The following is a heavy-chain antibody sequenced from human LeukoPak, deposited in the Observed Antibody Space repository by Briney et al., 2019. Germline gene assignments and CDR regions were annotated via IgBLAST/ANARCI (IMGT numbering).Heavy chain of an antibody. V-gene: IGHV4-39*07. CDR1: GGSISSSSYY. CDR3: ARTYGDYGYY. Sequence: KPSETLSFTCTVSGGSISSSSYYWGWIRQPPGKGLEWIGSIYYSGSTYYNPSLKSRVTISADTSKNQFSLKLSSVTAADTAVYYCARTYGDYGYYWGQGTLVTVSS. CDR2: IYYSGST. D-gene: IGHD4-17*01. J-gene: IGHJ4*02.